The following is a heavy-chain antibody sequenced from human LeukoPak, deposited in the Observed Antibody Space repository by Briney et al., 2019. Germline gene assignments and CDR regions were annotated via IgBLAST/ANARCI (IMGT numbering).Heavy chain of an antibody. D-gene: IGHD4-17*01. CDR1: GFTFSSYS. Sequence: GGSLRLSCAASGFTFSSYSMNWVRQAPGKGLEWVSSISSSSSYIYYADSVKGRFTISRDNAKNSLYLQMNSLRAEDTAVYYCAREHGDYAYYYYYYMDVWGKGTTVTVSS. CDR2: ISSSSSYI. V-gene: IGHV3-21*01. CDR3: AREHGDYAYYYYYYMDV. J-gene: IGHJ6*03.